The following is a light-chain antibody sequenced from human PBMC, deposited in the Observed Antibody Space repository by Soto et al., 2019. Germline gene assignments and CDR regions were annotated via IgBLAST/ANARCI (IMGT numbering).Light chain of an antibody. CDR1: SSDVGGYDY. CDR2: EVS. J-gene: IGLJ1*01. CDR3: SSYAGSSTYV. Sequence: QSALTQPPSASGSPGQTVTISCTGTSSDVGGYDYVSWYQQHPGKAPKLLIYEVSDRPSGVPDRFSGSKSGNTASLTVSGLQAEDEAAYYCSSYAGSSTYVFGSGTKLTVL. V-gene: IGLV2-8*01.